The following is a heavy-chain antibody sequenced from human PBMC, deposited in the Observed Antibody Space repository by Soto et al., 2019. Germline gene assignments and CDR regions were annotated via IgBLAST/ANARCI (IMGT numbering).Heavy chain of an antibody. V-gene: IGHV3-30*18. CDR3: AKELTYDSSGSSPYYFDY. J-gene: IGHJ4*02. CDR2: ISYDGSNK. D-gene: IGHD3-22*01. Sequence: PGGSLRLSCAASGFTFSSYGMHWVRQAPGKGLEWVAVISYDGSNKYYADSVKGRFTISRDNSKNTLYLQMNSLRAEDTAVYYCAKELTYDSSGSSPYYFDYWGQGTLVTVSS. CDR1: GFTFSSYG.